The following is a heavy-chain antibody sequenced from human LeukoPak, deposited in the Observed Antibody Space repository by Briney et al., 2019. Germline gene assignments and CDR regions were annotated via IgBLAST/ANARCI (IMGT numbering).Heavy chain of an antibody. D-gene: IGHD2-21*02. Sequence: SETLSLTCTVSGGSISSGGYYWSWIRQHPGKGLEWIGYIYYSGSTYYNPSLKSRVTISVDTSKNQFSLKLSSVTAADTAVYYCARDYCGGDCFPDSWGQGTLVTVSS. CDR2: IYYSGST. V-gene: IGHV4-31*03. CDR1: GGSISSGGYY. J-gene: IGHJ4*02. CDR3: ARDYCGGDCFPDS.